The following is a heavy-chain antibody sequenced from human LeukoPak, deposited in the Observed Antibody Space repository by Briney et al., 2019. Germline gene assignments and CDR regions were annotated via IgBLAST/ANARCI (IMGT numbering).Heavy chain of an antibody. CDR1: GGSISSYY. Sequence: SETLSLTCTVSGGSISSYYWSWIRQPPGKGLEWIGYIYHSGNTYYNPSLKSRVTISIHNSKNQFSLKVNSVTAADTAVYYCARDRNYYDSSGPPYYYSALDVWGQGTTVAVSS. CDR3: ARDRNYYDSSGPPYYYSALDV. CDR2: IYHSGNT. D-gene: IGHD3-22*01. V-gene: IGHV4-59*01. J-gene: IGHJ6*02.